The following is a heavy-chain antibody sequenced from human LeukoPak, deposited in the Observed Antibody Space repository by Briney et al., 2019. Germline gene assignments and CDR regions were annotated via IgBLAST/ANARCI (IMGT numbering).Heavy chain of an antibody. CDR2: INPNSGGT. CDR1: GYTFTGYY. J-gene: IGHJ4*02. V-gene: IGHV1-2*02. CDR3: ARALNYYDSSGYYFDY. Sequence: ASVTVSCKASGYTFTGYYMHWVRQAPGQGLEWMGWINPNSGGTNYAQKFQGRVTMTRDTSISTAYMELSRLRSDDTAVYYCARALNYYDSSGYYFDYWGQGTLVTVSS. D-gene: IGHD3-22*01.